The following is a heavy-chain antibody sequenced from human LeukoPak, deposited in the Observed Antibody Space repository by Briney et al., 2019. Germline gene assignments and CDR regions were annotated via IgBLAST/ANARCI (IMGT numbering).Heavy chain of an antibody. J-gene: IGHJ4*02. Sequence: GGPLRLSCAASGFTFSSNWMAWVRQAPGKGPEWVANIKQDGGGKYYVDSVKGRFTISRDNAKNSLYLQMNSLRLEDTAVYYCARSTAGFDFWGQGTLVTVSA. D-gene: IGHD1-1*01. CDR2: IKQDGGGK. CDR1: GFTFSSNW. V-gene: IGHV3-7*01. CDR3: ARSTAGFDF.